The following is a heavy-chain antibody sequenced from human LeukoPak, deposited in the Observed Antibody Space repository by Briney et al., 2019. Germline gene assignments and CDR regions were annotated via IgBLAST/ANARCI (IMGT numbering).Heavy chain of an antibody. CDR1: RYTFTSYG. J-gene: IGHJ3*02. Sequence: GASVKVSCKATRYTFTSYGISWVRQAPGQGLEWMGWISAYNGNTNYAQKLQGRVTMTTDTSTSTAYMELGSLRSDDTAVYYCARVGYCTNGVCYDAFDIWGQGTMVTVSS. D-gene: IGHD2-8*01. CDR2: ISAYNGNT. V-gene: IGHV1-18*01. CDR3: ARVGYCTNGVCYDAFDI.